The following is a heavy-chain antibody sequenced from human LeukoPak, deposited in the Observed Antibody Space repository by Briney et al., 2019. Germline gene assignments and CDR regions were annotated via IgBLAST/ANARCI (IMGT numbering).Heavy chain of an antibody. CDR3: ARDGRLLAFDY. J-gene: IGHJ4*02. CDR2: ISSSSSTI. Sequence: GSLRLSCAASGFTFSSYSMNWVRQAPGKGLEWVSYISSSSSTIYYADSVKGRFTISRDNAKNSLYLQVNSLRDEDTAVYYCARDGRLLAFDYWGQGTLVTVSS. CDR1: GFTFSSYS. D-gene: IGHD3-3*01. V-gene: IGHV3-48*02.